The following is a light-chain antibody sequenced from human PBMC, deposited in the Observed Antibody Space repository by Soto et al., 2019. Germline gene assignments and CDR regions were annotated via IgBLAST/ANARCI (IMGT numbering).Light chain of an antibody. V-gene: IGLV4-69*01. CDR1: SRHSSYA. J-gene: IGLJ2*01. CDR2: LNSDGRH. Sequence: QPVLTQSPSASASLGASVKLTCTLSSRHSSYAIAWHQQQPEKGPRYLMKLNSDGRHPKGDGIPDRFSGSSSGTARYLTISSLQSEDEADYYCQTWGTGILVFGGGTKLTVL. CDR3: QTWGTGILV.